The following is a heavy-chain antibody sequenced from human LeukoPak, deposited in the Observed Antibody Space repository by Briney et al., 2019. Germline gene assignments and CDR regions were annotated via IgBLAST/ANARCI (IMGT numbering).Heavy chain of an antibody. J-gene: IGHJ4*02. CDR3: AKDGSYGDLDY. D-gene: IGHD2-21*02. CDR1: GFTFSSYG. V-gene: IGHV3-30*02. Sequence: GGSLRLSCAASGFTFSSYGMHWVRQAPGKGLEWVAFISYNGTNQYYADSVKGRFTISRDNSRNTLDLQMNSLRADDTALYCCAKDGSYGDLDYWGQGTLVTVSS. CDR2: ISYNGTNQ.